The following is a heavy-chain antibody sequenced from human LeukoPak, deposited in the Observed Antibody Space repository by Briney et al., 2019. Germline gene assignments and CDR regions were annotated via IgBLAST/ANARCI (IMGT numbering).Heavy chain of an antibody. CDR1: GYTFTDYY. J-gene: IGHJ1*01. V-gene: IGHV1-46*01. Sequence: ASVKVSCKASGYTFTDYYIHWVRQAPGQGLEYMGIINPSGGGTSYVQKFQGRVTMTKDTSTSTVYMELSSLRAEDTAVYYCRASSGYYPGAEYFQHWGQGTLVTVSS. D-gene: IGHD3-22*01. CDR2: INPSGGGT. CDR3: RASSGYYPGAEYFQH.